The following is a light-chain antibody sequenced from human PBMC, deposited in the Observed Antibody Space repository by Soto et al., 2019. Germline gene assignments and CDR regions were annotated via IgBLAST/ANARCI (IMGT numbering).Light chain of an antibody. V-gene: IGKV2-28*01. J-gene: IGKJ5*01. CDR1: QSLLHSNGYNY. CDR3: MQALQTPIT. CDR2: LGS. Sequence: EIVMTQSPLSLPVTPGDPASISCRSNQSLLHSNGYNYLDWYLQKPGQSPQLLIYLGSNRASGVPDRFSGSGSGTDFTLKISRVEAEDVGVYYCMQALQTPITFGQGTRLEI.